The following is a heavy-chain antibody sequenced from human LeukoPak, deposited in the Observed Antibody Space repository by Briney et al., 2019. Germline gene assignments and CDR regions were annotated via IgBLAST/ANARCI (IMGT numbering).Heavy chain of an antibody. CDR1: GGSISSSSYY. CDR2: IYYIGGT. J-gene: IGHJ6*03. V-gene: IGHV4-39*07. Sequence: PSETLSPTCTVSGGSISSSSYYWGWIRQPPGKGLEWIGSIYYIGGTYYNPSLNSRVTISVGTSRNQFSLKLTSVTAADTAVYYCARDWTCSNGVCTQEYYMDVWGKGTTVTVSS. D-gene: IGHD2-8*01. CDR3: ARDWTCSNGVCTQEYYMDV.